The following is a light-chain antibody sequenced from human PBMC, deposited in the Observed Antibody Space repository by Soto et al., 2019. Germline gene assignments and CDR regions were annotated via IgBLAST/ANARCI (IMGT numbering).Light chain of an antibody. CDR3: HHRSNWPPIT. CDR1: QSVTSY. CDR2: DAS. J-gene: IGKJ5*01. V-gene: IGKV3-11*01. Sequence: EIVLTQSPAALSLSPGERATLSSRASQSVTSYLAWYQQKPGQAPRLLIYDASNRATGIPARFSGSGSGTDFTLTISSLEPEDFAVYYCHHRSNWPPITFGQGTRLEI.